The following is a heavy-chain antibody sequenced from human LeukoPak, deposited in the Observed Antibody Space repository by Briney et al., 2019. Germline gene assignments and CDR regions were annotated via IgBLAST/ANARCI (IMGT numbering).Heavy chain of an antibody. Sequence: GGSLRLSCAASGFTFSSYWMHWVRQAPGKGLVWVSRINTDGSSTTYVDSVKGRFTISRDNAKNTLYLQMNSLRAEDTAVYYCARDPYSSGWYGVFDYWGQGTLVTVSS. V-gene: IGHV3-74*01. D-gene: IGHD6-19*01. CDR1: GFTFSSYW. J-gene: IGHJ4*02. CDR2: INTDGSST. CDR3: ARDPYSSGWYGVFDY.